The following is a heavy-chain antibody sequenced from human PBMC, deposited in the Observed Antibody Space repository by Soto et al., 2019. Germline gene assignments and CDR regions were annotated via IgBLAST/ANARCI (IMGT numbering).Heavy chain of an antibody. J-gene: IGHJ4*02. CDR1: GFTFSSYA. Sequence: QVQLVESGGGVVQPGRSLRLSCAASGFTFSSYAMHWVRQAPGKGLEWVAVISYDGSNKYYAYSLKGRFTIYRDNSKNPLYLQMNSLRSEVTAVYYCARDGSVTMIVVVSSYFDYWGQGTLVTVSS. CDR3: ARDGSVTMIVVVSSYFDY. D-gene: IGHD3-22*01. CDR2: ISYDGSNK. V-gene: IGHV3-30-3*01.